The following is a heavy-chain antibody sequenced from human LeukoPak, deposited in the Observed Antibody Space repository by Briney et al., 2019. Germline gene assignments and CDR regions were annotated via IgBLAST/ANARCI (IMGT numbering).Heavy chain of an antibody. CDR1: GLTFSSYW. Sequence: GGSLRLSCADSGLTFSSYWTHWVRQAPGKGLEWVSRVNKDGTSTNYADSVKGRFTISRDNAKNTLYLQMNSLRAEDTAVYYCARGVTRSFDECGQATLVTVSS. D-gene: IGHD2-21*02. V-gene: IGHV3-74*01. CDR2: VNKDGTST. J-gene: IGHJ4*02. CDR3: ARGVTRSFDE.